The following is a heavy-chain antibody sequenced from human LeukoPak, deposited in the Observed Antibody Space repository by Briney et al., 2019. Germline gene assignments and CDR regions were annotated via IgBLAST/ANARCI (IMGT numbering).Heavy chain of an antibody. J-gene: IGHJ5*02. CDR3: ARDLGYPNWFDP. CDR2: ISSSSSYI. D-gene: IGHD5-18*01. CDR1: ASSLSSYR. V-gene: IGHV3-21*01. Sequence: RCSRAGSASSLSSYRMKVVAQSPEKGLEWVSSISSSSSYIYYADSVKGRFTISRDNAKNSLYLQMNSLRAEDTAVYYCARDLGYPNWFDPWGQGTLVTVSS.